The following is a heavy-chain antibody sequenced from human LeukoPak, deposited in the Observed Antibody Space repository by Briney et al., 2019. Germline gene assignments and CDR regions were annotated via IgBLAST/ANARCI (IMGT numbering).Heavy chain of an antibody. CDR2: INGGVENT. J-gene: IGHJ6*02. V-gene: IGHV1-3*01. CDR1: GYTFTNYR. D-gene: IGHD3-16*01. Sequence: GASVRVSCKASGYTFTNYRIHWVRQAPGQSLEWMGQINGGVENTKYSQKFQGRLTITRDIVATTAYLELSSLRSEDTAVYFCARAEVLESFGHNNHCMDVWGQGTTVIVSS. CDR3: ARAEVLESFGHNNHCMDV.